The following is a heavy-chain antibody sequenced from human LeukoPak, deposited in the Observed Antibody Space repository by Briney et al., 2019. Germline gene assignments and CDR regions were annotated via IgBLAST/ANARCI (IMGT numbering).Heavy chain of an antibody. CDR1: GFTFSSYA. CDR2: ISYDGSNK. V-gene: IGHV3-30-3*01. D-gene: IGHD2-2*01. CDR3: ARDPRDIVVVPAALTGVTWFDP. Sequence: TGGSLRLSCAASGFTFSSYAMHWVRQAPGKGLEWVAVISYDGSNKSYADSVKGRFTISRDNSKNTLYLQMNSLRAEDTAVYYCARDPRDIVVVPAALTGVTWFDPWGQGTLVTVSS. J-gene: IGHJ5*02.